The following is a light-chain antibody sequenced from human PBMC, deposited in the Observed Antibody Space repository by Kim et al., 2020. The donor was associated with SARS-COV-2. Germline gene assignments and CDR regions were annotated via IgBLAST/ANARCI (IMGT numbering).Light chain of an antibody. CDR3: QAWDSGTVV. Sequence: SYELTQPPSVSVSPGQTATITCSGNNLGDKYVSWYQQKPRQSPVPIIYQDNKRPSGIPERFSGSNSGNSATLTISGTQAMDETDYYCQAWDSGTVVFGGGTQLTVL. V-gene: IGLV3-1*01. J-gene: IGLJ2*01. CDR1: NLGDKY. CDR2: QDN.